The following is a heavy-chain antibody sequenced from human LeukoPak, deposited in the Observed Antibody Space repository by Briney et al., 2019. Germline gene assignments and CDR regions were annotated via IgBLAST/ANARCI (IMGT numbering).Heavy chain of an antibody. CDR2: ISGSGGST. V-gene: IGHV3-23*01. J-gene: IGHJ4*02. CDR3: AKDEDYYGSGSSYFDY. CDR1: GFTFSSYA. Sequence: GGSLTLSCAASGFTFSSYAMSWVRQAPGKGLEWVSAISGSGGSTYYADSVKGRFTISRDNSKNTLYLQMNSLRAEDTAVYYCAKDEDYYGSGSSYFDYWGQGTLVTVSS. D-gene: IGHD3-10*01.